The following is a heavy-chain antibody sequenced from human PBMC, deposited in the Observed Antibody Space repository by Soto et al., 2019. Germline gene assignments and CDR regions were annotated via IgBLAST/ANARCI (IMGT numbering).Heavy chain of an antibody. D-gene: IGHD3-22*01. CDR1: GYTFTSYD. J-gene: IGHJ4*02. CDR3: ARGPSYYYDSSGYP. V-gene: IGHV1-8*01. Sequence: ASVKVSCKASGYTFTSYDINWVRQATGQGLEWMGWMNPDSGNTGYAQKFQGRVTMTRNTSISTAYMELSSLRSEDTAVYYCARGPSYYYDSSGYPWGQGTLVTVSS. CDR2: MNPDSGNT.